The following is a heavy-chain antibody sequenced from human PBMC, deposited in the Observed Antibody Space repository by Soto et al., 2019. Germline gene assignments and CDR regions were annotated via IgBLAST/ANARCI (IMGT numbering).Heavy chain of an antibody. J-gene: IGHJ4*02. CDR1: GCSINSNSYY. V-gene: IGHV4-39*01. CDR3: ARHSGGGDGYNLPFDY. D-gene: IGHD5-12*01. CDR2: IYYSGST. Sequence: SETVSLTCTVSGCSINSNSYYWCWILQPPGKGLEWIGSIYYSGSTYYNPSLKSRVTISVDSSKNQFSLKLSSVTAADTAVYYCARHSGGGDGYNLPFDYWGQGTQVTVSS.